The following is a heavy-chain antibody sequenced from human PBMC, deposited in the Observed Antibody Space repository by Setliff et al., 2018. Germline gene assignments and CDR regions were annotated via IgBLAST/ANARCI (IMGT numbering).Heavy chain of an antibody. CDR3: GRVTYSSGQRGIEL. CDR1: GFTFRRYS. D-gene: IGHD6-19*01. Sequence: GSPRLSCEASGFTFRRYSINWVRQAPGKGLEWISHISSTSKTKYYADSVKGRFTISRDTAKNSLYLQMSSLRAEDTAVYYCGRVTYSSGQRGIELWGQGTLVTVSS. J-gene: IGHJ4*02. V-gene: IGHV3-48*04. CDR2: ISSTSKTK.